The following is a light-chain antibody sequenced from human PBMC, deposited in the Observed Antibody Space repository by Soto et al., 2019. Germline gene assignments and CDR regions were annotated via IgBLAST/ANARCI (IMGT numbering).Light chain of an antibody. J-gene: IGKJ1*01. CDR1: QSVSSSY. CDR3: QHYGSSGAWS. Sequence: EIVLTKSPGTLSLSPGERATLSCRASQSVSSSYLAWYQQKPGQAPRLLIYGASSRATGIPDRFSGSGSGTDFTLTISRLEPEDFAVCYCQHYGSSGAWSFGQGTKVDIK. CDR2: GAS. V-gene: IGKV3-20*01.